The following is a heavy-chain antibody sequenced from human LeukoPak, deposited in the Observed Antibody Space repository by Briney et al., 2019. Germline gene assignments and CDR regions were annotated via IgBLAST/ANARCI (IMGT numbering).Heavy chain of an antibody. CDR3: ARVGCTNGVCHYYYYYYMDV. V-gene: IGHV4-59*08. CDR2: IHHSGTT. D-gene: IGHD2-8*01. J-gene: IGHJ6*03. Sequence: SETLSLTCTVSGGSVSGYYWSWIRQPPGKGLEWIGYIHHSGTTNYNPSLKSRVTISVDTSKNQFSLKLSSVTAADTAVYYCARVGCTNGVCHYYYYYYMDVWGKGTTVTVSS. CDR1: GGSVSGYY.